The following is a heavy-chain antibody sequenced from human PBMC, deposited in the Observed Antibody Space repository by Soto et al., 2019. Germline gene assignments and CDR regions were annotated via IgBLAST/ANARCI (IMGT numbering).Heavy chain of an antibody. CDR3: TRRYNWNGNYFDP. D-gene: IGHD1-20*01. CDR1: GASISVHSYY. V-gene: IGHV4-39*01. Sequence: PPETLSLTCTVSGASISVHSYYWTWIRQPPGKGLEWIGSSYYSGTTYFNPSLKSRATISVDTSKNQFSLRLTSVTAADTAIYYCTRRYNWNGNYFDPWGPGALVTVSS. J-gene: IGHJ5*02. CDR2: SYYSGTT.